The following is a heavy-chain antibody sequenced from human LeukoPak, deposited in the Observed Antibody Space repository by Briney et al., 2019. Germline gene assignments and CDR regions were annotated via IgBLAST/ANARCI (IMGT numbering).Heavy chain of an antibody. D-gene: IGHD1-1*01. Sequence: GGSLRLSCAASGFTFSSYSMNWVRQAPGKGLEWVSVIYSGGSTYYADSVKGRFTVSRDNSKNTLYLQMNSLRAEDTAVYYCASTTRGGTYYYYMDVWGKGTTVTISS. CDR2: IYSGGST. J-gene: IGHJ6*03. CDR3: ASTTRGGTYYYYMDV. CDR1: GFTFSSYS. V-gene: IGHV3-53*01.